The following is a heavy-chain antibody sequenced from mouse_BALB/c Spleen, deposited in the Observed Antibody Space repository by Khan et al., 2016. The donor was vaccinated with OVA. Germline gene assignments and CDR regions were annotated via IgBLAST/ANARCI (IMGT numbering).Heavy chain of an antibody. J-gene: IGHJ2*01. V-gene: IGHV1-7*01. CDR1: GYTFTSYW. CDR2: INPSTGYT. D-gene: IGHD1-1*01. CDR3: ARRGLRWDFDY. Sequence: QMQLEESGAELAKPGASVKMSCKASGYTFTSYWVNWVKQRPGQGLEWIGYINPSTGYTDYNQKFKDKATLTADKSSSTAYMQLSNLTSEDSAVYFCARRGLRWDFDYWGQGTTLTVSS.